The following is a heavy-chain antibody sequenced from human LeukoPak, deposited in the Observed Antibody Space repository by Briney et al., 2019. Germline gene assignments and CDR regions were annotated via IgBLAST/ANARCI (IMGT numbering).Heavy chain of an antibody. CDR1: GGSFSGYY. Sequence: SETLSLTCAVYGGSFSGYYWGWVRQPPGKGLEWIGEINHSGSTNYNPSLKSRVTIAVDTSKNQFSLKLSSVTAADTAVYYCARGAGLWGSYRYYFDYWGQGTLVTVSS. D-gene: IGHD3-16*02. CDR3: ARGAGLWGSYRYYFDY. CDR2: INHSGST. J-gene: IGHJ4*02. V-gene: IGHV4-34*01.